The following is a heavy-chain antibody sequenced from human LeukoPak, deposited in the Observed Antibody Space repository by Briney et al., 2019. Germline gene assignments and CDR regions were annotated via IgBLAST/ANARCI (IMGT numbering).Heavy chain of an antibody. Sequence: SVKVSCKASGYTFTGYYMHWVRQAPGQGLEWMGWINPNSGGTNYAQKFQDRVTMTRDTSMTTAYMELNSLISDDTAVYYCATYSGDWRFDYWGQGTLVTVSS. J-gene: IGHJ4*02. CDR2: INPNSGGT. V-gene: IGHV1-2*02. CDR3: ATYSGDWRFDY. D-gene: IGHD4-17*01. CDR1: GYTFTGYY.